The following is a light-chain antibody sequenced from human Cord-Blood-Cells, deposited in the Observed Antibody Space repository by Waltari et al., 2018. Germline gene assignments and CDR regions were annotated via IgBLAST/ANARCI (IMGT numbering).Light chain of an antibody. CDR3: QQSYSTPWT. CDR1: QSISSY. J-gene: IGKJ1*01. CDR2: AAS. Sequence: VGDRVTITCRASQSISSYLNWYQQKPGKAPKLLIYAASSLQSGVPSRFSGSGSGTDFTLTISSLQPEDFATYYCQQSYSTPWTFGQGTKVEIK. V-gene: IGKV1-39*01.